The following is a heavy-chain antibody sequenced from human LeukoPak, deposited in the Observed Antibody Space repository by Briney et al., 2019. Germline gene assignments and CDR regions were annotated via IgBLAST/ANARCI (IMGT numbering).Heavy chain of an antibody. CDR1: GGSISSSSYY. Sequence: SETLSLTCTVSGGSISSSSYYWGWIRQPPGKGLEWIGYIYYSGSTNYNPSLKSRVTISVDTSKNQFSLKLSSVTAADTAVYYCARAPAFDIWGQGTMVTVSS. J-gene: IGHJ3*02. CDR3: ARAPAFDI. V-gene: IGHV4-61*05. CDR2: IYYSGST.